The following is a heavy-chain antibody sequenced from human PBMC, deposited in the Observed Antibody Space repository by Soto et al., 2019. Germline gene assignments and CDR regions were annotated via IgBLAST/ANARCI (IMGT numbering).Heavy chain of an antibody. Sequence: SETLSLTCTVSGGSISSSSYYWGWIRQPPGKGLEWIGSIYYSGSTYYNPSLKSRVTISVDTSKNQFSLKLSSVTAADTAVYYCAREAVVRGVPNSYYYYYYGMDVGGQGTTVTVSS. CDR1: GGSISSSSYY. J-gene: IGHJ6*02. D-gene: IGHD3-10*01. CDR2: IYYSGST. CDR3: AREAVVRGVPNSYYYYYYGMDV. V-gene: IGHV4-39*02.